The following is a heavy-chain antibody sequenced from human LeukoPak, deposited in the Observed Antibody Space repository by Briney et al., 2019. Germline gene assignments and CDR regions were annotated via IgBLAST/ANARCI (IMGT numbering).Heavy chain of an antibody. Sequence: PGGSLRLSCVTSGFTFSSYSMNWVRQAPGKGLEWVSYISSSSTYINYADSVKGRFTISGDKAKNSLYLQMNSLRVEDTAVYYCARDYKYAFDNWGQGTLVTVSS. J-gene: IGHJ4*02. D-gene: IGHD5-24*01. V-gene: IGHV3-21*01. CDR2: ISSSSTYI. CDR1: GFTFSSYS. CDR3: ARDYKYAFDN.